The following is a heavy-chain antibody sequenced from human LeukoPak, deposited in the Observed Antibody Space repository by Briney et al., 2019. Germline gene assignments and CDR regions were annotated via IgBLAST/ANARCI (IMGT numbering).Heavy chain of an antibody. J-gene: IGHJ4*02. Sequence: QAGGSLRLSCAASGFTFSSYWMSWVRQAPGKGLEWVANIKQDGSEKYYVDSVKGRFTISRDNAKNSLYLQMNSLRAEDTAVYYCARTDTYYYDSEWYYFDYWGQGTLVTVSS. D-gene: IGHD3-22*01. CDR2: IKQDGSEK. CDR3: ARTDTYYYDSEWYYFDY. CDR1: GFTFSSYW. V-gene: IGHV3-7*01.